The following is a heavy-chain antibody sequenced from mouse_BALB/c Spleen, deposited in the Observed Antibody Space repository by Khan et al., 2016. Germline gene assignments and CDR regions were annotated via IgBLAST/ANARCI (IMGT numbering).Heavy chain of an antibody. Sequence: QIQLVQSGPELKKPGETVKISCKASGYTFTDYSMHWVKQAPGKGLKWMGWINTETGEPTYADDFKGRFAFSLETSASTAYLQINNLKNEDTATYFCARVYDSYYVDYWGQGTTLTVSS. CDR2: INTETGEP. CDR1: GYTFTDYS. CDR3: ARVYDSYYVDY. J-gene: IGHJ2*01. V-gene: IGHV9-2-1*01. D-gene: IGHD1-1*01.